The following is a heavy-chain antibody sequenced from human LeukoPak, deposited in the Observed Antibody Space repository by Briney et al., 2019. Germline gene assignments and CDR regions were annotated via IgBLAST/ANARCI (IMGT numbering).Heavy chain of an antibody. Sequence: GSSVKVSCKASGGTFSSYTISWVRQAPGQGGEWMGRIIAILGIANYAQKFQGRVTITADKSTSTAYMELRSLRSEDTAVYYCASGYCSSTSCYLYYMDVWGKGTTVTVSS. CDR1: GGTFSSYT. CDR2: IIAILGIA. D-gene: IGHD2-2*03. CDR3: ASGYCSSTSCYLYYMDV. V-gene: IGHV1-69*02. J-gene: IGHJ6*03.